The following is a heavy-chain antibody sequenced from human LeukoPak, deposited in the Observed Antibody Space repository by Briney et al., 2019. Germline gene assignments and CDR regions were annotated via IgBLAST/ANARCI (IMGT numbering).Heavy chain of an antibody. V-gene: IGHV4-59*01. CDR2: IYFSEST. CDR1: GDSISAYY. J-gene: IGHJ4*02. Sequence: SETLSLTCSVSGDSISAYYWSWIRQPPGKGLEWVAYIYFSESTNYTPSLKSRVTISVDTSKNQFSLNLRSVTAADTAVYYCARAGSGWSFDYWGQGTLVTVSS. CDR3: ARAGSGWSFDY. D-gene: IGHD6-19*01.